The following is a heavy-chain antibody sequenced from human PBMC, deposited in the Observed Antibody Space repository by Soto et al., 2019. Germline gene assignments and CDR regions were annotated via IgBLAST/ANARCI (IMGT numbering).Heavy chain of an antibody. D-gene: IGHD1-1*01. J-gene: IGHJ4*02. CDR1: GYTFTSYY. CDR3: AADDMTTFI. Sequence: ASVKVSCKASGYTFTSYYMHWVRQAPGQGLEWMGIINPSGGSTSYAQKFQERVTFTRDMSTSTVYMELSSLIFEDTAVYYCAADDMTTFIWGQGTLVTVSS. CDR2: INPSGGST. V-gene: IGHV1-46*01.